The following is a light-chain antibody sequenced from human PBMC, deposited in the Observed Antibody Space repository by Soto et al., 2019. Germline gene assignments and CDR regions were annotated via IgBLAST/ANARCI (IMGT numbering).Light chain of an antibody. V-gene: IGKV1-39*01. CDR2: ASS. CDR1: QTISNT. CDR3: QQTYSTPLT. Sequence: DIQMTQSPSSLSASVGDRVTITCRASQTISNTLNWYQQRPGKPPNLLIYASSTLQSGVPPRFSGGGSGTEFTLTISSLQPEDFATYYCQQTYSTPLTFGLGTRLEIK. J-gene: IGKJ5*01.